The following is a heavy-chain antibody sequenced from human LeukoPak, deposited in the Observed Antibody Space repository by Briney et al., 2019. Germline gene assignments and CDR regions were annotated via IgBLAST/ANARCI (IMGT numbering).Heavy chain of an antibody. Sequence: GGSLRLFCAASGFTFSNYGFHWVRQAPGKGLEWVAAIWYDGSNQHYADSVKGRFTISRDNAKNSLYLQMNGLRAEDTAVYYCARSIAVSGSNFDYWGQGTLVTVSS. CDR2: IWYDGSNQ. CDR1: GFTFSNYG. CDR3: ARSIAVSGSNFDY. V-gene: IGHV3-33*01. D-gene: IGHD6-19*01. J-gene: IGHJ4*02.